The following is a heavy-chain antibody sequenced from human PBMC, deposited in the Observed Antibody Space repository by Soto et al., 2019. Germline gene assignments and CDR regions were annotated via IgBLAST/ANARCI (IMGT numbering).Heavy chain of an antibody. CDR1: GASLSGYY. Sequence: SETLSLTCTVSGASLSGYYWAWIRQPPGKGLEWIGNIFYTGSTDYNPSLKSRITMSLDTSRSHFSLKIRSVTTADTAVYYCARGDWGSFDYWGQGTLVTVSS. CDR2: IFYTGST. D-gene: IGHD7-27*01. CDR3: ARGDWGSFDY. J-gene: IGHJ4*02. V-gene: IGHV4-59*01.